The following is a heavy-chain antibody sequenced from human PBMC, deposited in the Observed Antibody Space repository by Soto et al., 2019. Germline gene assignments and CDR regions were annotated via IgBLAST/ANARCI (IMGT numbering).Heavy chain of an antibody. CDR1: GYSFTTFW. J-gene: IGHJ3*01. CDR3: ARPLSDSRNYLDALDV. Sequence: PGESLKISCNVSGYSFTTFWISWVRQMPEKGLEWMGRLDPADSFTNYSPSFQGHVTISVDKSINTAYLQSSSLKASDTAIYYCARPLSDSRNYLDALDVWGQGTMVTVSS. CDR2: LDPADSFT. D-gene: IGHD3-22*01. V-gene: IGHV5-10-1*01.